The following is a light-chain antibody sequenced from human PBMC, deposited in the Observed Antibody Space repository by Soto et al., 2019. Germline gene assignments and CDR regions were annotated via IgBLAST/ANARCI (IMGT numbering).Light chain of an antibody. CDR1: QSISTF. CDR3: QQRSNWPKA. J-gene: IGKJ1*01. Sequence: ELVMTQSPATLSVAPGERATLSCRASQSISTFLAWYQQKPGQAPRLLIYGASTRATGIPARFSGSGSGTDFTLTISSLEPEDFAVYYCQQRSNWPKAFGQGTKVDIK. CDR2: GAS. V-gene: IGKV3-11*01.